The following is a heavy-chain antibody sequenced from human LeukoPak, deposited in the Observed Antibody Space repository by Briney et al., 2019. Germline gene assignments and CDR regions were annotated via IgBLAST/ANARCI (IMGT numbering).Heavy chain of an antibody. J-gene: IGHJ4*02. D-gene: IGHD6-19*01. CDR1: GFSFDDYA. CDR2: ISGLGDII. V-gene: IGHV3-43*02. Sequence: GGSLRLTCAASGFSFDDYAMNWARQAPGKGLEWVSLISGLGDIIHYADSVKGRLTISRDNSRNSLYLQMNSLTTEDTAFYYCAKMGDQWLSTDSWGRGTLVTVSS. CDR3: AKMGDQWLSTDS.